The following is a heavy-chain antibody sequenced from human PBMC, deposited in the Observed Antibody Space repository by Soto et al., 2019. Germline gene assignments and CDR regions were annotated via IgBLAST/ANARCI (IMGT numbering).Heavy chain of an antibody. V-gene: IGHV3-53*01. CDR3: ARNGFGELLSPPSLATFAY. D-gene: IGHD3-10*01. CDR2: IYSGGST. J-gene: IGHJ4*02. Sequence: QPGGSLRLSCAASGFTVSSNYMSWVRQAPGKGLEWVSVIYSGGSTYYADSVKGRFTISRDNSKNTLYLQMNSLRAEDTAVYYCARNGFGELLSPPSLATFAYWGQGTLVTVSS. CDR1: GFTVSSNY.